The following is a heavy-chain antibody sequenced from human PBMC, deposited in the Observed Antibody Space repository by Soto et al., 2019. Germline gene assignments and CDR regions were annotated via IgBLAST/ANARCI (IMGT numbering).Heavy chain of an antibody. CDR1: GGTFSSYA. Sequence: QVQLVQSGAEVKKPGSSVKVSCKASGGTFSSYAISWVRQAPGQGLEWMGGIIPIFGTANYAQKFQGRVTITADKSTSTAYMELSSLRSEDTAVYYCARDRTDFWSGYYEHTRAYYYYGMDVWGQGTTVTVSS. V-gene: IGHV1-69*06. CDR3: ARDRTDFWSGYYEHTRAYYYYGMDV. D-gene: IGHD3-3*01. CDR2: IIPIFGTA. J-gene: IGHJ6*02.